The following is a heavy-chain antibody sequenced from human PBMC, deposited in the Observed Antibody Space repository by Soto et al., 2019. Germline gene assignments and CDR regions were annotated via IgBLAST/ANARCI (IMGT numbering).Heavy chain of an antibody. D-gene: IGHD2-15*01. CDR2: IYESGSS. CDR3: ARGDSDGLFDY. Sequence: PSETLSLTCTVSGGSISGGYTWSWIRQPPGKGPEWIGYIYESGSSYYNPSLKSRVTISIDTSKNQFSLSLSSVTAADTAVYYCARGDSDGLFDYWGQGTLVTVSS. CDR1: GGSISGGYT. V-gene: IGHV4-30-2*01. J-gene: IGHJ4*01.